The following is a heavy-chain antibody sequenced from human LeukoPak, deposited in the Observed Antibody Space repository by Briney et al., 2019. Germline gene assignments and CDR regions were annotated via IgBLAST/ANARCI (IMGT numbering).Heavy chain of an antibody. CDR2: ISAYNGNT. V-gene: IGHV1-18*01. CDR1: GYTFTSYG. Sequence: ASVKVSCKASGYTFTSYGISWVRQAPGQGLEWMGWISAYNGNTNYAQKLQGRVTMTTDKSTSTAYMELSSLRSEDTAVYYCARGASGWNDGLDYWGQGTLVTVSS. J-gene: IGHJ4*02. CDR3: ARGASGWNDGLDY. D-gene: IGHD1-1*01.